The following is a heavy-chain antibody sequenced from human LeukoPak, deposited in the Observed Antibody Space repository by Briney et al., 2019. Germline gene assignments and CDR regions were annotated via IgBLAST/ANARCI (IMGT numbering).Heavy chain of an antibody. V-gene: IGHV3-30*02. CDR1: GFTFSSYG. CDR2: IWYGGSNK. J-gene: IGHJ3*02. D-gene: IGHD6-19*01. CDR3: AKDSASGWLGDAFDI. Sequence: GGSLRLSCAASGFTFSSYGMHWVRQAPGKGLEWVAVIWYGGSNKYYADSVKGRFTISRDNSKNTLYLQMNSLRAEDTAVYYCAKDSASGWLGDAFDIWGQGTMVTVSS.